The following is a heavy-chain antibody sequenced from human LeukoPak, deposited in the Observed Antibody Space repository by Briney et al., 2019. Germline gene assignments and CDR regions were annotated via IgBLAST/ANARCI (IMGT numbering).Heavy chain of an antibody. V-gene: IGHV3-53*01. CDR1: VFTVSSNY. CDR2: IYSGGST. Sequence: GGSLRLSCAASVFTVSSNYMSWVRQAPGKGLEWVSVIYSGGSTYYADSVKGRFTISRDNSKNTLYLQMNSLRAEDTAVYYCARARAGAGTFFFDYWGQGTLVTVSS. J-gene: IGHJ4*02. CDR3: ARARAGAGTFFFDY. D-gene: IGHD6-13*01.